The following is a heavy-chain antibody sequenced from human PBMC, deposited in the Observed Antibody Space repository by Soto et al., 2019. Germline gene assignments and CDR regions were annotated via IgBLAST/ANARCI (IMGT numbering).Heavy chain of an antibody. CDR2: INPNSGGT. CDR1: GYTFTGYY. J-gene: IGHJ6*02. D-gene: IGHD2-2*01. CDR3: ARGVVPAAIVDYYYGMDV. Sequence: VASVKVSCKSSGYTFTGYYIHWVRQAPVQGLEWMGWINPNSGGTNYAQKFQGWVTMTRDTSISTAYMELSRLRSDDTAVYYCARGVVPAAIVDYYYGMDVWGQGTTVTVSS. V-gene: IGHV1-2*04.